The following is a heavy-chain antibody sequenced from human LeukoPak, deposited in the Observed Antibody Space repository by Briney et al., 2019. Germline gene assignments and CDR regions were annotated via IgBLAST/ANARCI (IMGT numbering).Heavy chain of an antibody. CDR1: GGTFSSYA. V-gene: IGHV1-69*01. CDR3: ARDLIGLYSSGG. D-gene: IGHD6-19*01. J-gene: IGHJ4*02. CDR2: IIPIFGTA. Sequence: SVKVSCKASGGTFSSYAISWVRQAPGQGLEWMGGIIPIFGTANYAQKFQGRVTITADESTSTAYTELSSLRSEDTAVYYCARDLIGLYSSGGWGQGTLVTVSS.